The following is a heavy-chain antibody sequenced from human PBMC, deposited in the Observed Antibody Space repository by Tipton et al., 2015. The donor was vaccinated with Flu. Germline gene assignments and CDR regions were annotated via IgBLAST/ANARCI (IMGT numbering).Heavy chain of an antibody. Sequence: SLRLSCAASGFTLTDYYMSWIRQAPGEGLEWLSFISSSGIPIYYADSVKGRFTLSRDSAKNSLYLQMNRLRAEDTAVYYCARDKTNVLRYFEAGMDVWGQGTTVTVSS. J-gene: IGHJ6*02. CDR3: ARDKTNVLRYFEAGMDV. D-gene: IGHD3-9*01. CDR2: ISSSGIPI. CDR1: GFTLTDYY. V-gene: IGHV3-11*01.